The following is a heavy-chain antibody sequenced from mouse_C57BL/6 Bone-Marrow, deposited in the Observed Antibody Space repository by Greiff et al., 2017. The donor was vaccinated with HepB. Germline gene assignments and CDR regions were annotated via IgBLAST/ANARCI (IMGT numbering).Heavy chain of an antibody. V-gene: IGHV2-2*01. CDR1: GFSLTSYG. CDR3: ARILYGLWFAY. J-gene: IGHJ3*01. D-gene: IGHD1-1*02. Sequence: VKLMESGPGLVQPSQSLSITCTVSGFSLTSYGIHWVRQSPGKGLEWLGVIWSGGSTDYNAAFISRLSISKDNSKSQVFFKMNSLQADDTAIYYCARILYGLWFAYWGQGTLVTVSA. CDR2: IWSGGST.